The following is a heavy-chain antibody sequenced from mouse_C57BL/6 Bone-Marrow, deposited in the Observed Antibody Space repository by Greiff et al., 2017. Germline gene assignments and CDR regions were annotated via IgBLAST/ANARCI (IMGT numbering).Heavy chain of an antibody. V-gene: IGHV1-64*01. CDR3: ARYYGSSYAWFAY. CDR1: GYTFTSYW. Sequence: QVQLQQPGAELVKPGASVKLSCKASGYTFTSYWMHWVKQRPGQGLEWIGMIHPNSGSTNYNEKFKSKATLTVDKSSSTAYMQLSSLTSEDSAVYDCARYYGSSYAWFAYWGQGTLVTVSA. J-gene: IGHJ3*01. CDR2: IHPNSGST. D-gene: IGHD1-1*01.